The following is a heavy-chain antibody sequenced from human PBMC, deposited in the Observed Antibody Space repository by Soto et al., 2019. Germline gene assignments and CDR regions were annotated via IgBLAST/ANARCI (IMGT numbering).Heavy chain of an antibody. Sequence: GESLKISCKGSGYSFTSYWIGWVRQMPGKGLEWMGIIYPGDSDTRYSPSFQGQVTISADKSISTAYLQWSSLKASDTAMYYCARLNGYSGYDYYYYYYMDVWGKGTTVTVSS. CDR1: GYSFTSYW. CDR3: ARLNGYSGYDYYYYYYMDV. CDR2: IYPGDSDT. J-gene: IGHJ6*03. V-gene: IGHV5-51*01. D-gene: IGHD5-12*01.